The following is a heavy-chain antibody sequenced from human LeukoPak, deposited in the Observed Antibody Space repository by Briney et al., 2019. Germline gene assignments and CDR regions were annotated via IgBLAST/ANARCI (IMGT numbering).Heavy chain of an antibody. CDR1: GYSISTGYY. Sequence: SETLSLTCTVSGYSISTGYYWDWIRQPPGKGLEWIGTFYHGGSTYYNPSLKSRVIISVGTSNNQFSLKLSSVTAADTAVYYCARLPQYYYYYMDVWGKGTTVTVSS. J-gene: IGHJ6*03. D-gene: IGHD2/OR15-2a*01. V-gene: IGHV4-38-2*02. CDR3: ARLPQYYYYYMDV. CDR2: FYHGGST.